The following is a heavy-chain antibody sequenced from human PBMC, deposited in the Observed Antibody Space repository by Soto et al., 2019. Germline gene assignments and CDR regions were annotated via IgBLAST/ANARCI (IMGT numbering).Heavy chain of an antibody. CDR1: GFTFSSYS. Sequence: EVQLVESGGGLVKPGGSLRLSCAASGFTFSSYSMNWVRQAPVKGLEWVSSISSSSSYIYYADSVKGRFTISRDNAKNSLYLQMNSLRAEDTAVYYCAPRAGSRGSHGGNWGQGTLVTVSS. CDR2: ISSSSSYI. D-gene: IGHD3-10*01. J-gene: IGHJ4*02. V-gene: IGHV3-21*01. CDR3: APRAGSRGSHGGN.